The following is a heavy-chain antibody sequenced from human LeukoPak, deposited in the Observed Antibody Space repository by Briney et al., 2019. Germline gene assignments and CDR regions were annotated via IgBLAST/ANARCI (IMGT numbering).Heavy chain of an antibody. CDR2: INPNSGGT. Sequence: ASVKVSCKASGYTFTGYYMHWVRQAPGQGLEWMGWINPNSGGTNYAQKFQGRVTMTRDTSISTAYMELSRLRSDDTAVYYCARERSGHSIAAAGTLDDYWGQGTLVTVSS. CDR1: GYTFTGYY. V-gene: IGHV1-2*02. D-gene: IGHD6-13*01. J-gene: IGHJ4*02. CDR3: ARERSGHSIAAAGTLDDY.